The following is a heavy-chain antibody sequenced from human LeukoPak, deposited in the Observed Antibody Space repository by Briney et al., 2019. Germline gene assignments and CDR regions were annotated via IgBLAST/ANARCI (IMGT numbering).Heavy chain of an antibody. CDR3: ARSIAAAGDFDY. D-gene: IGHD6-13*01. CDR1: GYTFTSYG. V-gene: IGHV1-18*01. J-gene: IGHJ4*02. CDR2: ISAYNGNT. Sequence: ASVKVSCNASGYTFTSYGIIWVQQAPGQGLEWMGWISAYNGNTNYAQKLHGRVTMTTDTSTCTAYMELRSLRSDATAVYYCARSIAAAGDFDYWGQGTLVTISS.